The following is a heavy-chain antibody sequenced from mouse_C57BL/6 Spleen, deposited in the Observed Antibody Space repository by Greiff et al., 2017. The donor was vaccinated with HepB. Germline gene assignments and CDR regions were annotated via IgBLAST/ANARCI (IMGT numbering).Heavy chain of an antibody. J-gene: IGHJ4*01. D-gene: IGHD1-1*01. Sequence: QVQLKQPGAELVMPGASVKLSCKASGYTFTSYWMHWVKQRPGQGLEWIGEIDPSDSYTNYNQKFKGKSTLTVDKSSSTAYMQLSSLTSEDSAVYYCARPNYYGSSYYAMDYWGQGTSVTVSS. V-gene: IGHV1-69*01. CDR3: ARPNYYGSSYYAMDY. CDR2: IDPSDSYT. CDR1: GYTFTSYW.